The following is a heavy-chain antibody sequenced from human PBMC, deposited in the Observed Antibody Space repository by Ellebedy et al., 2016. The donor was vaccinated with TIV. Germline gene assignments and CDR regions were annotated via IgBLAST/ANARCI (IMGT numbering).Heavy chain of an antibody. CDR2: VYYSGRT. D-gene: IGHD3-22*01. J-gene: IGHJ3*02. CDR3: ATNPGHYDSSDLDAFDI. V-gene: IGHV4-61*01. Sequence: MPSETLSLTCTVSGGSVSSGSYFWSWIRQPPGKGLEWLGYVYYSGRTNYSPSLKSRVSISVDTSKNQFSMKLSSVNAADTAVYYCATNPGHYDSSDLDAFDIWGQGTMVTVSS. CDR1: GGSVSSGSYF.